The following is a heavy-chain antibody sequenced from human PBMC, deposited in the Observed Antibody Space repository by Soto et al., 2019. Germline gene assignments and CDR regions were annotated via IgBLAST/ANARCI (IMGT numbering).Heavy chain of an antibody. J-gene: IGHJ4*02. D-gene: IGHD5-12*01. V-gene: IGHV4-4*07. CDR2: IFSSGST. Sequence: QVRLQESGPGLLNPSETLSLTCTVSGGSINTFYWRGVRQPAGKGLEWIGRIFSSGSTSFNPSLASRVAMSVDTSKNHCSLNLSSVTAADMAVYYCAREGSYSAYNFAHGIQLWSFDFWGQGALVTVSS. CDR1: GGSINTFY. CDR3: AREGSYSAYNFAHGIQLWSFDF.